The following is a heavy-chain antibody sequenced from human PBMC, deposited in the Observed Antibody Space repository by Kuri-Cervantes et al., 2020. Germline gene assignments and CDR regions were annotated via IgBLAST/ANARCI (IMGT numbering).Heavy chain of an antibody. CDR1: GFTFSDSA. V-gene: IGHV3-73*01. CDR2: IRSKANTYAT. CDR3: TRIYDTVFDH. D-gene: IGHD5/OR15-5a*01. Sequence: GESLKISCAASGFTFSDSAIHWVRQAFGKGLEWVGRIRSKANTYATAYAASVKGRFTVSRDNSKNTAYLQMNSLRTEDTAVCYCTRIYDTVFDHWGQGTLVTVSS. J-gene: IGHJ4*02.